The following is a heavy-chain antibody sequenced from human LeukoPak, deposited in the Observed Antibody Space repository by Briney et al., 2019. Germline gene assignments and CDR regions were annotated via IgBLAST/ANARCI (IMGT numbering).Heavy chain of an antibody. CDR1: GGSISSSSYY. D-gene: IGHD2-21*02. CDR3: AGGHIVVVTGRAFGY. Sequence: PSETLSLTCTVSGGSISSSSYYWGWIRQPPGKGLEWIGSIYYSGSTYYNPSLKSRVTISVDTSKNQFSLKLSSVTAADTAVYYCAGGHIVVVTGRAFGYWGQGTLVTVSS. J-gene: IGHJ4*02. V-gene: IGHV4-39*07. CDR2: IYYSGST.